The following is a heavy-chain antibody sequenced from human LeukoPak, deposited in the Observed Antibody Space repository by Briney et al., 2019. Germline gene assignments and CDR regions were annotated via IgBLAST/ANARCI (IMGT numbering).Heavy chain of an antibody. Sequence: PSETLSLTCSVSGVSISSHYWAWIRQPAGKGLEWIGRIYNTGSANYNPSLKSRVSMSLDTSKNQFSLKLSSVTAADTAVYYCASENSGSYHWGQGTLVTVSS. J-gene: IGHJ5*02. CDR1: GVSISSHY. CDR3: ASENSGSYH. V-gene: IGHV4-4*07. D-gene: IGHD1-26*01. CDR2: IYNTGSA.